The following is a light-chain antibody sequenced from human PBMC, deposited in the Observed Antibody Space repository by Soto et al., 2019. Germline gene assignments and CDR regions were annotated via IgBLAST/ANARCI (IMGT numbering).Light chain of an antibody. J-gene: IGKJ1*01. V-gene: IGKV1-39*01. CDR1: QSVSDY. CDR3: QQRYSSPRT. CDR2: AAS. Sequence: DIQMTQPPSSLSASVGDRVTITSRASQSVSDYLNWYKQNPGKAPKLLMYAASRLQSGVPSRFSGRGSGTDFTLTISTLQPEDFATYFCQQRYSSPRTFGQGTKVEIK.